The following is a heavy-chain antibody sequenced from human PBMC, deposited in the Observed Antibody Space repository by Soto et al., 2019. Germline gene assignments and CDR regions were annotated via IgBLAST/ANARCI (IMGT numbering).Heavy chain of an antibody. Sequence: GGSLRLSCAASGFTFSSFEMNWVRQAPDKGLEWASYISSSGSTKYYADSVKGRFTISRDNAKNSLYLQMNSLRAEDTAVYYCARVLAMIVVLSPEYGMDVWGQGTTVTVSS. D-gene: IGHD3-22*01. CDR1: GFTFSSFE. J-gene: IGHJ6*02. CDR3: ARVLAMIVVLSPEYGMDV. CDR2: ISSSGSTK. V-gene: IGHV3-48*03.